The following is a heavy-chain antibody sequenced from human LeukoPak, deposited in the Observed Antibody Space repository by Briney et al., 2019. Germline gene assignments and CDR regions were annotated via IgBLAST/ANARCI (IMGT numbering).Heavy chain of an antibody. J-gene: IGHJ4*02. V-gene: IGHV5-51*01. Sequence: GESLKISAKSSGYSFTRKWIGWGRQMPGKGLEWMGIIYPSDSVTRYSPSFQGQVTISADTSITTAYLHWSSQKASDTTMCFCARGVYGYGNLPIPLFDYRGQGTLVTVS. D-gene: IGHD4-11*01. CDR3: ARGVYGYGNLPIPLFDY. CDR1: GYSFTRKW. CDR2: IYPSDSVT.